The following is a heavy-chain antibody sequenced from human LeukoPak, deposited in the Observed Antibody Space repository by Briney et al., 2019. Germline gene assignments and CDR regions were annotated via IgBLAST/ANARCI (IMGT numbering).Heavy chain of an antibody. Sequence: KPSETLSLTCAVYGGSFSGYYWSWIRQPPGKGLEWIGEINHSGSTNYNPSLKSRVTISVDTSKNQFSLKLSSVTAADTAVYYCARGFLEWLLSNDAFDIWGQGTMSPSLQ. D-gene: IGHD3-3*01. CDR2: INHSGST. J-gene: IGHJ3*02. CDR3: ARGFLEWLLSNDAFDI. CDR1: GGSFSGYY. V-gene: IGHV4-34*01.